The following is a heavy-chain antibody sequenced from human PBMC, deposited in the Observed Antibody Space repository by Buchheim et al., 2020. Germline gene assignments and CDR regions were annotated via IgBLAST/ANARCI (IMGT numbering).Heavy chain of an antibody. D-gene: IGHD6-19*01. V-gene: IGHV4-4*02. CDR1: GGSISSAHW. CDR2: IYHSGNT. J-gene: IGHJ4*02. CDR3: ATSSGWWKIDN. Sequence: QVQLQESGPGLVEPSGSLSLTCAVSGGSISSAHWWTWVRQPPGKGLGWIGEIYHSGNTNYNPSLKSRVSISVDKSKNQFSLRLSSVTAAETAVYYCATSSGWWKIDNWGQGTL.